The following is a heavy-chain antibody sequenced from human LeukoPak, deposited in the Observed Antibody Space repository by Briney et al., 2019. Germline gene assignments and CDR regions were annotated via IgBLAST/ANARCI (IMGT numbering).Heavy chain of an antibody. V-gene: IGHV3-11*01. Sequence: GGSLRLSCTASGFTFIDYYMAWIRQAPGKGLEWISYIGTRGTTVYYADSVKGRFTISRDNAKNSLSLQMNNLKVDDTAIYYWAKGGNGKFGSRGQGTLVTVSS. CDR2: IGTRGTTV. D-gene: IGHD3-16*01. J-gene: IGHJ4*02. CDR3: AKGGNGKFGS. CDR1: GFTFIDYY.